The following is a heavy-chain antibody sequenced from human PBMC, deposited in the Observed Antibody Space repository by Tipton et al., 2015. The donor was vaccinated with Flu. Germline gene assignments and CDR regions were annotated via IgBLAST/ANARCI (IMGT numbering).Heavy chain of an antibody. CDR2: IYSGDHT. J-gene: IGHJ5*02. Sequence: AVSGFNVGTYYMSWVRQAPGKGLEWVSVIYSGDHTYYADSVKGRFTIFRDSSKNSLDLQMNSLRDEDTAVYYCARDGGRGYCSGGLCRANMHFDPWGQGTLVTVSS. CDR3: ARDGGRGYCSGGLCRANMHFDP. V-gene: IGHV3-53*01. CDR1: GFNVGTYY. D-gene: IGHD2-8*02.